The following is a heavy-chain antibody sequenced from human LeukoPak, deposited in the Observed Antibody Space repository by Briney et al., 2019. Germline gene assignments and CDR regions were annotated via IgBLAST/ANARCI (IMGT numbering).Heavy chain of an antibody. CDR1: GGSVSSGSYY. V-gene: IGHV4-61*01. J-gene: IGHJ6*02. Sequence: SETLSLTCTVSGGSVSSGSYYWSWIRQPPGKGLEWIGYIYYSGSTNYNPSLKSRVTISVDTSKNQFSLKLSSVTAADTAVYYCAREPDFWSGYPRYGMDVWGQGTTVTVSS. CDR3: AREPDFWSGYPRYGMDV. CDR2: IYYSGST. D-gene: IGHD3-3*01.